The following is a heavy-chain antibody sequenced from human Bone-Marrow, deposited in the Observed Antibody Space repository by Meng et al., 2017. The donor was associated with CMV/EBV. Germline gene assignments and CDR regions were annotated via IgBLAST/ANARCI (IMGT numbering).Heavy chain of an antibody. CDR2: ISTYDGDK. CDR3: ARDVGPLDY. CDR1: GYTFTRNA. D-gene: IGHD2-15*01. V-gene: IGHV1-18*01. Sequence: VSCKASGYTFTRNAISWVRQAPGQGLEWMRWISTYDGDKNYAQKIQGRVTMTTDTSTSTAYLDLRDLTSDDTAVYYCARDVGPLDYWGQGTLVTVSS. J-gene: IGHJ4*02.